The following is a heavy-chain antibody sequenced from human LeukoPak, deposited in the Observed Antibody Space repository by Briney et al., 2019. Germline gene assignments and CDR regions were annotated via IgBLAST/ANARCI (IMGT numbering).Heavy chain of an antibody. CDR3: AQGSGFYYDY. CDR1: GLSLRNVW. CDR2: IKRETDGGTT. J-gene: IGHJ4*02. D-gene: IGHD3-22*01. Sequence: GGSLRLSCAVSGLSLRNVWMNWLRQAPGKGLEWVGLIKRETDGGTTDFAAPVKGRFTISRDDSKNTLYLQINRLTSEDTAVYYCAQGSGFYYDYWGQGTLVTVSS. V-gene: IGHV3-15*07.